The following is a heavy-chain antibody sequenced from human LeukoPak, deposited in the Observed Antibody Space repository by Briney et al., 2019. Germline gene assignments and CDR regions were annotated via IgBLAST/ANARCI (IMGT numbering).Heavy chain of an antibody. CDR2: ISYDGSNK. V-gene: IGHV3-30*04. CDR1: GFTFSSYA. Sequence: PGGSLRLSCAASGFTFSSYAMHWVRQAPGKGLEWVAAISYDGSNKYYADSVKGRFTISRDNSKNTLYLQMNSLRAEDTAVYYCARDPGGVVTAMSHDYWGQGTLVTVSS. J-gene: IGHJ4*02. D-gene: IGHD2-21*02. CDR3: ARDPGGVVTAMSHDY.